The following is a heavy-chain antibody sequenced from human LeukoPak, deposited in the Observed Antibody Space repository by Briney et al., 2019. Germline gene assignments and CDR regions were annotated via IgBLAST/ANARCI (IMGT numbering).Heavy chain of an antibody. D-gene: IGHD2-2*01. Sequence: SVKVSCKASGGTFSSYAISWVRRAPGQGLEWMGRIIPILGIANYAQKFQGRVTITADKSTSTAYMELSSLRSEDTAVYYCARGCSSTSCYYYYGMDVWGQGTTVTVSS. CDR3: ARGCSSTSCYYYYGMDV. CDR1: GGTFSSYA. CDR2: IIPILGIA. V-gene: IGHV1-69*04. J-gene: IGHJ6*02.